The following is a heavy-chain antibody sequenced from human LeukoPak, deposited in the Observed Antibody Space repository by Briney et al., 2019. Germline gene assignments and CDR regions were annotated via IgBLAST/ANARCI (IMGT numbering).Heavy chain of an antibody. Sequence: PSETLSLTCTVSGGSIGSYYWSWIRQPPGKGLEWIGYIYYSGSTNYNPSLKSRVTISVDTSKNQFSLKLSSVTAADTAVYYCARIIVGAYDAFDIWGQGTMVTVSS. V-gene: IGHV4-59*01. CDR1: GGSIGSYY. J-gene: IGHJ3*02. CDR3: ARIIVGAYDAFDI. D-gene: IGHD1-26*01. CDR2: IYYSGST.